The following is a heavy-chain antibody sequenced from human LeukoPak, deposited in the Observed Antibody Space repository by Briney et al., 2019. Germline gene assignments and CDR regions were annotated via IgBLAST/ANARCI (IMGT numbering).Heavy chain of an antibody. D-gene: IGHD1-26*01. CDR3: ARWGVGDY. CDR2: IKQDGSEK. V-gene: IGHV3-7*01. CDR1: GFNFNTYW. Sequence: GGSLRLSCAASGFNFNTYWMSWVRQAPGKGLEWVANIKQDGSEKFYVDSMKGRFTISRDNSKNSLYLQMNSLRAEDTAVYYCARWGVGDYWGQGTLVTVSS. J-gene: IGHJ4*02.